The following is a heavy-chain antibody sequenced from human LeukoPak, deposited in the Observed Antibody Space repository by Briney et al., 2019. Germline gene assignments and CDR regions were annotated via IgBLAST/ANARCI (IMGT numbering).Heavy chain of an antibody. J-gene: IGHJ4*02. CDR2: ISLTGQT. CDR1: GGSISSTNW. CDR3: SRGRGAFCPFGY. D-gene: IGHD2/OR15-2a*01. Sequence: SETLSLTCGVSGGSISSTNWWSWVRQPPGQGLEWIGEISLTGQTNYNPSLNGRVTMSLDESRNQLSLKLTSVTAADTAIYYWSRGRGAFCPFGYWGQGTLDIVPP. V-gene: IGHV4/OR15-8*02.